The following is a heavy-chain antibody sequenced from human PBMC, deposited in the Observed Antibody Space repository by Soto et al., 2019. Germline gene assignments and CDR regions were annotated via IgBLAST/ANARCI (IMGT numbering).Heavy chain of an antibody. V-gene: IGHV1-18*01. Sequence: GASVKVSFKASGYTFTSYGISWLRQAPGQGLEWMGWISAYNGNTNYAQKLQGRVTMTTDTSTSTAYMELRSLRSDDTAVYYCARLTNYDFWSGYPSGPFDYWGQGTLVTVSS. D-gene: IGHD3-3*01. CDR1: GYTFTSYG. J-gene: IGHJ4*02. CDR2: ISAYNGNT. CDR3: ARLTNYDFWSGYPSGPFDY.